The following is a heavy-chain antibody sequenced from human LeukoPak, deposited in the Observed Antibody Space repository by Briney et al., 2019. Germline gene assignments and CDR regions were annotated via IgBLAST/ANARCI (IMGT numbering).Heavy chain of an antibody. J-gene: IGHJ4*02. CDR1: GFTFSSYW. D-gene: IGHD3-3*01. V-gene: IGHV3-7*03. Sequence: GGSLRLSRAASGFTFSSYWMSWVRQAPGKGLEWVANIKQDGSEKYYVDSVRGRFTISRDNAKNSLYLQMNSLRAEDTAVYYCARGRSTIFGVVTKYYFDYWGQGTLVTVSS. CDR3: ARGRSTIFGVVTKYYFDY. CDR2: IKQDGSEK.